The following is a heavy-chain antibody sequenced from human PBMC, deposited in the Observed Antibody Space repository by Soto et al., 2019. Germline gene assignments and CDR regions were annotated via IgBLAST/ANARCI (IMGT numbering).Heavy chain of an antibody. CDR1: GYTLTSYY. V-gene: IGHV1-46*01. CDR2: INPSGGST. D-gene: IGHD3-10*01. Sequence: ASVKVSCKASGYTLTSYYMHWVRQAPGQGLEWMGIINPSGGSTSYAQKFQGRVTMTRDTSTSTVYMELSSLRSEDTAVYYCARSRITMVRGVIYGMDVWGQGTTVTVSS. CDR3: ARSRITMVRGVIYGMDV. J-gene: IGHJ6*02.